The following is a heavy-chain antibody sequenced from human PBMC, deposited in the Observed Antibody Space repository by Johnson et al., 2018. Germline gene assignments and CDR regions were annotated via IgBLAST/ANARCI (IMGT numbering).Heavy chain of an antibody. J-gene: IGHJ3*02. V-gene: IGHV3-30*18. CDR3: AKGRTGTGNFPDAFDI. D-gene: IGHD1-1*01. CDR1: GFTFSSYG. CDR2: ISYDGSNK. Sequence: QVQLVQSGGDVVQPGRSLRLSCAASGFTFSSYGMHWVRQAPGKGLEWVAIISYDGSNKYYADSGKGRFTISRDNSKNTLYLQMNSLRAEDTAVYSCAKGRTGTGNFPDAFDIWGQGTMVTVSS.